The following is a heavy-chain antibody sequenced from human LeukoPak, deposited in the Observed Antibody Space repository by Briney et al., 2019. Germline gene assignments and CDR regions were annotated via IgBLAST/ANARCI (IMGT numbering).Heavy chain of an antibody. D-gene: IGHD3-9*01. CDR2: ITSGGDDI. V-gene: IGHV3-21*01. CDR3: ARGHYDVLAASYKWTPDY. Sequence: GGSLRLSCAASGFTFNTFNMNWVRPAPGKELEWVSSITSGGDDIYSADSVKGRFTTSRDNAKNSLSLQLNSLRVEDTAVYYCARGHYDVLAASYKWTPDYWGQGALVTVSS. J-gene: IGHJ4*02. CDR1: GFTFNTFN.